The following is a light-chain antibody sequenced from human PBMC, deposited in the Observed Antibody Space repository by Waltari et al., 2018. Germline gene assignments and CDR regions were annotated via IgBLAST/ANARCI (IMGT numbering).Light chain of an antibody. CDR1: QDIRDS. J-gene: IGKJ2*01. Sequence: DLPIPQSPSSLSASVGDRVTLTCRASQDIRDSLAWYQHKPGTAPKLLLYGASRLESGVPSRFSGSADGAEYTLTIGNLQPEDFATYFCQQYYSTLMYTFGQGTKLEI. V-gene: IGKV1-NL1*01. CDR3: QQYYSTLMYT. CDR2: GAS.